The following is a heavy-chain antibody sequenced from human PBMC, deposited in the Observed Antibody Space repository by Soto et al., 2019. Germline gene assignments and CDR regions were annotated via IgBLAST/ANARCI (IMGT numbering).Heavy chain of an antibody. CDR1: GFTFGDYA. J-gene: IGHJ6*02. CDR2: IRSKAYGGTT. V-gene: IGHV3-49*03. CDR3: TREVGMGYDFRSRYPTHYYYYDGMEV. D-gene: IGHD3-3*01. Sequence: GGSLRLSCTASGFTFGDYAMSWFRQAPGKGLEWVGFIRSKAYGGTTEYAASVKGRFTISRDDSKRIAYLQMNSLKTEDTAVYYCTREVGMGYDFRSRYPTHYYYYDGMEVCGQRTTVTVS.